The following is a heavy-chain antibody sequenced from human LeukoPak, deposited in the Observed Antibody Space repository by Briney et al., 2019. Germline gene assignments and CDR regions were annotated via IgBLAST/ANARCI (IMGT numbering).Heavy chain of an antibody. CDR2: IYYSGST. J-gene: IGHJ5*01. CDR1: GGSISSGDYY. CDR3: ARDQVGYYDSINWFDS. D-gene: IGHD3-3*01. V-gene: IGHV4-30-4*08. Sequence: SQTLSLTCTVSGGSISSGDYYWSWIRQPPGKGVEWNVYIYYSGSTYDNPSLKSRVTISVDTSKDQFSLKLSSVTAADTAVYYCARDQVGYYDSINWFDSWGQGTLVTVSS.